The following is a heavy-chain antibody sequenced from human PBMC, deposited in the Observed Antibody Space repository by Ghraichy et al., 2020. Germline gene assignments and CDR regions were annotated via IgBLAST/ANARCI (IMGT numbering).Heavy chain of an antibody. J-gene: IGHJ4*02. D-gene: IGHD3-10*01. Sequence: CAASGFTFSSYWMSWVRQAPGKGLEWVANIKQDGSEKYYVDSVKGRFTISRDNAKNSLYLQMNSLRAEDTAVYYCARDSPHYYGSGSYCAYWGQGTLVTVSS. V-gene: IGHV3-7*01. CDR2: IKQDGSEK. CDR1: GFTFSSYW. CDR3: ARDSPHYYGSGSYCAY.